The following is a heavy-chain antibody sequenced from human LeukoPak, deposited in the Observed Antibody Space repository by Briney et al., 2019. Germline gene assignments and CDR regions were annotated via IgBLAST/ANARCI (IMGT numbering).Heavy chain of an antibody. D-gene: IGHD3-3*01. V-gene: IGHV1-2*02. CDR2: INPNSGGT. J-gene: IGHJ4*02. CDR3: ARLFGVAKGFDY. Sequence: ASVKVSCKASGYTFTSYGISWVRQAPGQGLEWMGWINPNSGGTNYAQKFQGRVTMTRDTSISTAYMELSRLRSDDTAVYYCARLFGVAKGFDYWGQGTLVTVSS. CDR1: GYTFTSYG.